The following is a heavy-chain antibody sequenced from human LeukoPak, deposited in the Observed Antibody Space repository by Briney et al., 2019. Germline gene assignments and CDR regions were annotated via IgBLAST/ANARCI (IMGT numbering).Heavy chain of an antibody. J-gene: IGHJ6*02. V-gene: IGHV3-11*01. CDR3: ARDSSGWSYYYGMDV. CDR1: GFIFSDYY. Sequence: PGGSLRLSCAASGFIFSDYYMSWIRQAPGKGLEWVSDITSSGSTIYYADSVKGRFTISRDNAKNSLYLQMNSLRAEDAAVYYCARDSSGWSYYYGMDVWGQGTTVTVSS. CDR2: ITSSGSTI. D-gene: IGHD6-19*01.